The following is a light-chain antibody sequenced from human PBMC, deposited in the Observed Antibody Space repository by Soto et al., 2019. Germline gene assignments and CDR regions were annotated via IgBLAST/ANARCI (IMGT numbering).Light chain of an antibody. J-gene: IGKJ1*01. CDR3: QQLNSYPQT. Sequence: DIQLTQSPSCLSASVGDRVTITCRASQGISSYLAWYQQKPGKAPKLLIYAASTLQSGVPSRFSGSGSGTEFTLTSSSLQPEDFATYNCQQLNSYPQTFGQGTKVEIK. CDR1: QGISSY. V-gene: IGKV1-9*01. CDR2: AAS.